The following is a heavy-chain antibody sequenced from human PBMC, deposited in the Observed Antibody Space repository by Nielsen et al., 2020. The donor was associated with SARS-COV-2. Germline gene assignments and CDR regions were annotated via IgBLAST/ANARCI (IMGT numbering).Heavy chain of an antibody. Sequence: GASLQISCAASGFTFSSYAMSWVRQAPGKGLEWVSAISGGGSSTYYADSVKGRFTISRDNSRNTLYLQMNSLRADDTAVYYCAKDYRRAVVAPAADYWGQGTLVTVSS. D-gene: IGHD2-2*01. CDR2: ISGGGSST. CDR1: GFTFSSYA. V-gene: IGHV3-23*01. J-gene: IGHJ4*02. CDR3: AKDYRRAVVAPAADY.